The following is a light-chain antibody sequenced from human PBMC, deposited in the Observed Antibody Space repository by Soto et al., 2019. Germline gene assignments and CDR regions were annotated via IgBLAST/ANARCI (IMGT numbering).Light chain of an antibody. Sequence: QSALTQPASVSGSPGQSITISCTGTSSDVGGYNYVSWYQHHPGKAPKLMIYEVSNRPSGVSDRFSGSKSGSTASLTISGLQAEDEADYYCTSYTRSTTHVVFGGGTKLTVL. CDR3: TSYTRSTTHVV. V-gene: IGLV2-14*01. CDR2: EVS. J-gene: IGLJ2*01. CDR1: SSDVGGYNY.